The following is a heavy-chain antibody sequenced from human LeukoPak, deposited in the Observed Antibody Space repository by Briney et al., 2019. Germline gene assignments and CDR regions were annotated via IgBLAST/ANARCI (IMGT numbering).Heavy chain of an antibody. V-gene: IGHV5-51*01. CDR3: ARSSSGYYSY. CDR1: GYSFTSYW. D-gene: IGHD3-22*01. Sequence: GESLKISCKGSGYSFTSYWIVWVRQMPGKGLEYMGIIYPGDSDTTYSPSFQVQVTISADKSISTAYLQWSSLKASDTAMYYCARSSSGYYSYWGQGTLVTVSS. J-gene: IGHJ4*02. CDR2: IYPGDSDT.